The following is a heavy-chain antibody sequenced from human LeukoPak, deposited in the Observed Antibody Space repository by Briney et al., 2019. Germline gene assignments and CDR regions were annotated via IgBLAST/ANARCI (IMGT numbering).Heavy chain of an antibody. D-gene: IGHD6-13*01. CDR1: GGSFSRYS. Sequence: PSETLSLTCAVYGGSFSRYSWSWIRQPPGKGLEWIGEINHSGSTNYNPSLKGRVTISVDTSKNQFSLKLGSVTAADTAVYYCARVVGKYSSSWYYWGQGTLVTVSS. J-gene: IGHJ4*02. CDR2: INHSGST. CDR3: ARVVGKYSSSWYY. V-gene: IGHV4-34*01.